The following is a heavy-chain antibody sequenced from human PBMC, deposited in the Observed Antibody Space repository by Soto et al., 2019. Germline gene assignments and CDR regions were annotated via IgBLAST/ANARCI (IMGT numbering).Heavy chain of an antibody. CDR3: AREPGF. D-gene: IGHD3-10*01. J-gene: IGHJ4*02. Sequence: SETLSLTCTVSSGSISTYYWSWIRQPPGKGLEWIGYIYYRGNTNYNPSFKSRVTISLDTSKNQFSLRLSSVTAADTAVYYCAREPGFWGQGSLVTGSS. CDR1: SGSISTYY. V-gene: IGHV4-59*12. CDR2: IYYRGNT.